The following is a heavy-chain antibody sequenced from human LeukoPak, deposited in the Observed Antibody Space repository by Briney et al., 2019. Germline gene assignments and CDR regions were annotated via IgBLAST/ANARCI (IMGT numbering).Heavy chain of an antibody. Sequence: GGSLRLSCAASGFTFSSYWMSWVRQAPGKGLEWVANIKQDGSEKHYVDSVKGRFTISRDNAKNSLYLQMNSLRAEDTALYYCAKETLAVDGAFDIWGQGTMVTVSS. CDR3: AKETLAVDGAFDI. V-gene: IGHV3-7*03. J-gene: IGHJ3*02. CDR2: IKQDGSEK. CDR1: GFTFSSYW. D-gene: IGHD6-19*01.